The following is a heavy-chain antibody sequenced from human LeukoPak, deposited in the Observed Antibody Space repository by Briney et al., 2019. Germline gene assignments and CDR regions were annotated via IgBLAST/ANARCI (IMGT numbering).Heavy chain of an antibody. CDR1: GFTFSSYD. CDR2: IGTAGDT. J-gene: IGHJ4*02. Sequence: GGSLRLSCAASGFTFSSYDMHWVRQATGKGLEWVSAIGTAGDTYYPGSVKGRFTISRDNSKNTLYLQMNSLRAEDTAVYYCASHCSGGSCFTYWGQGTLVTVSS. D-gene: IGHD2-15*01. CDR3: ASHCSGGSCFTY. V-gene: IGHV3-13*01.